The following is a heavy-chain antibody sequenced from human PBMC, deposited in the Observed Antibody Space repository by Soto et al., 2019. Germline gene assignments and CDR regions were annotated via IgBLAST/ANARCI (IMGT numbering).Heavy chain of an antibody. V-gene: IGHV3-30*18. CDR3: AKYSYDSSGYLVH. Sequence: GGSLRLSCAASGFPFSSYGMHWVRQAPGKGLEWVAVISYDGSNKYYADSVKGRLTISRDNSKNTLYLQMNSLRAEDTAVYYCAKYSYDSSGYLVHWGQGTLVTVSS. CDR2: ISYDGSNK. J-gene: IGHJ4*02. CDR1: GFPFSSYG. D-gene: IGHD3-22*01.